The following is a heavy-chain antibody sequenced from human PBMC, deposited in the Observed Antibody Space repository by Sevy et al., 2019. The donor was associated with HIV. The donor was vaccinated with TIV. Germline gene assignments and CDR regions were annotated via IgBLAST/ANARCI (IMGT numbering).Heavy chain of an antibody. Sequence: ASVKVSCKASGYTFTSYGISWVRQAPGQGLEWMGWISAYNGNTNYAQKLQGRVTMTTDTSTSTAYMELRSLGSDDTAVYYCARDQTGYSSSWYVGAYYYYGMDVWGQGTTVTVSS. D-gene: IGHD6-13*01. CDR2: ISAYNGNT. V-gene: IGHV1-18*01. CDR3: ARDQTGYSSSWYVGAYYYYGMDV. J-gene: IGHJ6*02. CDR1: GYTFTSYG.